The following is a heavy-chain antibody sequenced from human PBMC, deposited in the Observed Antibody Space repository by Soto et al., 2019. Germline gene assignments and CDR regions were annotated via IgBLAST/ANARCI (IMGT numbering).Heavy chain of an antibody. J-gene: IGHJ6*02. CDR2: IFYSGST. D-gene: IGHD3-10*01. CDR1: GASISSGDFY. CDR3: ARVPLYYFSQHYYYYYGMDV. Sequence: SETLSLTCTVSGASISSGDFYWSWVRQHPGKGLEWIGYIFYSGSTYYNPSLKSRVTISVDTSKNQFSLNLSSVTAADTAVYYRARVPLYYFSQHYYYYYGMDVWGQGTTVTVSS. V-gene: IGHV4-31*03.